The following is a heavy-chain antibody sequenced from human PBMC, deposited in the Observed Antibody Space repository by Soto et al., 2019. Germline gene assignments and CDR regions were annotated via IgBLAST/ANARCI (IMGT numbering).Heavy chain of an antibody. CDR1: GFSLSTSGVG. D-gene: IGHD3-16*01. Sequence: QITLKESGPALVKPTQTLTLTCTFSGFSLSTSGVGVGWIRQPPGEALEWLALIYWDDYKHFSPSLESRLTIPKDTSKNQVVLKMTNMDPVDKATYYCGHKGGGDRILDYWGQGTLVTVSS. CDR2: IYWDDYK. J-gene: IGHJ4*02. CDR3: GHKGGGDRILDY. V-gene: IGHV2-5*02.